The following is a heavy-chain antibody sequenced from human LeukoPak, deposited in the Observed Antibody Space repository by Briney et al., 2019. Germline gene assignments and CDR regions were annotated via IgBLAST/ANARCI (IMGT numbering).Heavy chain of an antibody. CDR3: ARDGGQIRYFDWLLIPRDYYYYGMDV. V-gene: IGHV1-69*06. CDR2: IIPMFGTA. CDR1: GGTFSSYA. J-gene: IGHJ6*04. Sequence: SVNVSCKASGGTFSSYAISWVRQAPGQGLEWMGGIIPMFGTANYAQKFQGRVTITADKSTSTAYMELSSLRSEDTAVYSCARDGGQIRYFDWLLIPRDYYYYGMDVWGKGTTVTVSS. D-gene: IGHD3-9*01.